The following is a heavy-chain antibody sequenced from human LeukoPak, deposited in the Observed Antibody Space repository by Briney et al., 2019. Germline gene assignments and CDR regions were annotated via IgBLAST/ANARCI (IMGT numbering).Heavy chain of an antibody. Sequence: ASVKVSCKASGYTFTSYYMHWVRQAPGQGLERMGIINPSGGSTSYAQKFQGRVTMTRDTSTSTVYMELSSLRSEDTAVYYCASYDSSGYYLVAWGQGTLVTVSS. CDR2: INPSGGST. CDR3: ASYDSSGYYLVA. D-gene: IGHD3-22*01. V-gene: IGHV1-46*01. J-gene: IGHJ4*02. CDR1: GYTFTSYY.